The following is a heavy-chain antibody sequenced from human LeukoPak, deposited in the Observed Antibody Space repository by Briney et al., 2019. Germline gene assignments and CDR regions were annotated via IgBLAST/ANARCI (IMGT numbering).Heavy chain of an antibody. V-gene: IGHV3-30*03. D-gene: IGHD6-13*01. CDR1: GFTFSSYG. CDR3: ARDYKYSSSWYGSLGFDY. CDR2: ISYDGSNK. Sequence: PGGSLRLSCAASGFTFSSYGMHWVRQAPGKGLEWVAVISYDGSNKYYADSVKGRFTISRDNSKNTLYLQMNSLRAEDTAVYYCARDYKYSSSWYGSLGFDYWGQGTLVTVSS. J-gene: IGHJ4*02.